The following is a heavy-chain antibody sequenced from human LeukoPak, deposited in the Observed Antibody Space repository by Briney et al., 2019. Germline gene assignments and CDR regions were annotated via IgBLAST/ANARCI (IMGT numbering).Heavy chain of an antibody. J-gene: IGHJ5*02. CDR1: GYSFTSYW. CDR2: IYPGDSDT. Sequence: GESLKISCKGSGYSFTSYWIGWVRQMPGKGLEWMGIIYPGDSDTRYSPSFQGQVTISADKSISTAYLQWSSLKASDTAMYYCARQYSSSTTGFDPWGQGTLVTVYS. CDR3: ARQYSSSTTGFDP. V-gene: IGHV5-51*01. D-gene: IGHD6-6*01.